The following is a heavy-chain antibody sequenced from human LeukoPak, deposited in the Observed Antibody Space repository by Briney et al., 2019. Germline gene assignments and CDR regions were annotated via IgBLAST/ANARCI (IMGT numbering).Heavy chain of an antibody. J-gene: IGHJ4*02. V-gene: IGHV1-8*01. CDR2: MNPNSGNT. CDR3: ARGPDSSGYYGDY. CDR1: GYTFTSYD. D-gene: IGHD3-22*01. Sequence: ASVKVSCKASGYTFTSYDINWVRQATGQGLGWMGWMNPNSGNTGYAQKFQGRVTMTRNTSISTAYMELSSLRSEDTAVYYCARGPDSSGYYGDYWGQGTLVTVSS.